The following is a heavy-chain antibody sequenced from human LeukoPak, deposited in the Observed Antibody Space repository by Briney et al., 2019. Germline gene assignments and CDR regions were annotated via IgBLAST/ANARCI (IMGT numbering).Heavy chain of an antibody. V-gene: IGHV4-39*02. CDR3: TREYSSSSDY. Sequence: PSETLSLTCTVSGGSISSSSHHWSWVRQPPGKGLEWIGSIYYSCNTYYNPSLKSRVTISVDTSKNQFSLKLTSVTAADTAVYYCTREYSSSSDYWGQGTLVTVSS. J-gene: IGHJ4*02. CDR2: IYYSCNT. CDR1: GGSISSSSHH. D-gene: IGHD6-6*01.